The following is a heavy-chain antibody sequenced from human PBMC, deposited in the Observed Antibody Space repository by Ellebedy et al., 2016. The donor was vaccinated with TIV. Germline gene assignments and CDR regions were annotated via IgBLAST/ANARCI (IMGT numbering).Heavy chain of an antibody. CDR3: ARMGSVLGWDNYYYYYMDV. V-gene: IGHV4-34*01. CDR2: INHSGST. J-gene: IGHJ6*03. CDR1: GGSFSGYY. D-gene: IGHD4-23*01. Sequence: SETLSLTXAVYGGSFSGYYWSWIRQPPGKGLEWIGEINHSGSTNYNPSLKSRVTISVDTSKNQFSLKLSSVTAADTAVYYCARMGSVLGWDNYYYYYMDVWGKGTTVTVSS.